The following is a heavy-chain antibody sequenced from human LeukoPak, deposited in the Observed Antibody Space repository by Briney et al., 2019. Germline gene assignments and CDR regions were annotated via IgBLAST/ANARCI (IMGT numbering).Heavy chain of an antibody. Sequence: ASVKVSCKVSGYTLTELSMHWVRQAPGKGLEWVGGFDPDYGETIYAQMFQDRVTMTEDTSTDTAYMELSSLGYEDTAVYYCATLSWLYRDTPRRYFDLWGRGTLVTVSS. CDR3: ATLSWLYRDTPRRYFDL. D-gene: IGHD4-17*01. V-gene: IGHV1-24*01. CDR2: FDPDYGET. J-gene: IGHJ2*01. CDR1: GYTLTELS.